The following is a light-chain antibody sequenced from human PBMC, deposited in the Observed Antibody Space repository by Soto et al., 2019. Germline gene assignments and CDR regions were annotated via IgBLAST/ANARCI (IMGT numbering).Light chain of an antibody. Sequence: DIQMTQSPSTVSAYLGDSVTITCRASQSITTWLAWYQQKPGRVPKLLIFAASNLQSGVPSRFSGSGSGTDFTLTISRLQPEDFATYYCLQLYNFSWTFGQGTKVDI. CDR1: QSITTW. CDR2: AAS. J-gene: IGKJ1*01. V-gene: IGKV1-5*01. CDR3: LQLYNFSWT.